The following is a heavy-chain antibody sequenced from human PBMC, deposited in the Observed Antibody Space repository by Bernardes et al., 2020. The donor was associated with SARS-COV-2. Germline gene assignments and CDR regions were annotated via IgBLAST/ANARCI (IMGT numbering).Heavy chain of an antibody. Sequence: SEPLSLTCTVSGGSISSYYWSWIRQPPGKGLEWIGYIYYSGSTNYNPSLKSRVTISVDTSKNQFSLKLSSVTAADTAVYYCARGGFRSRMDVWGQGTTVTVSS. CDR3: ARGGFRSRMDV. V-gene: IGHV4-59*01. CDR1: GGSISSYY. CDR2: IYYSGST. J-gene: IGHJ6*02. D-gene: IGHD3-10*01.